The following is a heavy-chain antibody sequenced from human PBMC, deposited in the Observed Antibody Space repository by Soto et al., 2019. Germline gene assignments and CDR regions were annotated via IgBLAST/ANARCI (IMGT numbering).Heavy chain of an antibody. CDR1: GFTFSSYG. J-gene: IGHJ6*02. V-gene: IGHV3-33*01. CDR3: ARDISSWYQTYYYYGMDV. D-gene: IGHD6-13*01. CDR2: IWYDGSNK. Sequence: GGSLRLSCAASGFTFSSYGMHWVRQAPGKGLEWVAVIWYDGSNKYYADSVKGRFTISRDNSKNTLYLQMNSLRAEDTAVYYCARDISSWYQTYYYYGMDVWGQGTTVTVSS.